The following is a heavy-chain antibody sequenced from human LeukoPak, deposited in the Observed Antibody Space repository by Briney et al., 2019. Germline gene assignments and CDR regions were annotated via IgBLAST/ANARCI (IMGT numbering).Heavy chain of an antibody. J-gene: IGHJ4*02. CDR2: TIPIFGTA. D-gene: IGHD5-12*01. Sequence: SVKVSCKASGGTFSSYAISWVRQAPGQGLEWMGRTIPIFGTANYAQKFQGGVTITTDESTSTAYMELSSLRSEDTAVYYCCAVVATIDTLYYFDYWGQGTLVTVSS. CDR3: CAVVATIDTLYYFDY. CDR1: GGTFSSYA. V-gene: IGHV1-69*05.